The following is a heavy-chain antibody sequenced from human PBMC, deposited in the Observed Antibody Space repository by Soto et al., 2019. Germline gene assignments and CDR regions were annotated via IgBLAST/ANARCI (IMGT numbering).Heavy chain of an antibody. D-gene: IGHD3-10*01. CDR3: ARHGRIYYGSGSYVY. CDR1: GYSFTSYW. Sequence: GESLKISCKGSGYSFTSYWIGWVRQMPGKGLERMGIIYPGDSDTRYSPSFQGQVTISADKSISTAYLQWSSLKASDTAMYYCARHGRIYYGSGSYVYWGQGTLVTVSS. J-gene: IGHJ4*02. CDR2: IYPGDSDT. V-gene: IGHV5-51*01.